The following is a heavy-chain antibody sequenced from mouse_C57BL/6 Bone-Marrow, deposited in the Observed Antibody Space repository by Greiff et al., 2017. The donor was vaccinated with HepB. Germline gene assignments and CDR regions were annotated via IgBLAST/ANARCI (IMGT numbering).Heavy chain of an antibody. CDR2: IYPGSGST. CDR1: GYTFTSYW. V-gene: IGHV1-55*01. CDR3: ARWYYGSSPYYAMDY. J-gene: IGHJ4*01. Sequence: VQLQQSGAELVKPGASVKMSCKASGYTFTSYWITWVKQRPGQGLEWIGDIYPGSGSTNYNEKFKSKATLTVDTSSSTAYMQLSSLTSEDSAVYYCARWYYGSSPYYAMDYWGQGTSVTVSS. D-gene: IGHD1-1*01.